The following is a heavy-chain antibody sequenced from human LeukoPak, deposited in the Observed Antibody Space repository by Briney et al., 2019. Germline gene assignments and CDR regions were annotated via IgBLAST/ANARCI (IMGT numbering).Heavy chain of an antibody. V-gene: IGHV1-2*02. CDR2: INPNSGGT. Sequence: ASVKVSCKASGYTFTGYYMHWVRQAPGQGLEWMGWINPNSGGTYYAQEFQGRVTMTRDTSISTAYMELSRLRSDDTAVYYCARDPESSGQNFDYWGQGTLVTVSS. J-gene: IGHJ4*02. CDR3: ARDPESSGQNFDY. D-gene: IGHD3-22*01. CDR1: GYTFTGYY.